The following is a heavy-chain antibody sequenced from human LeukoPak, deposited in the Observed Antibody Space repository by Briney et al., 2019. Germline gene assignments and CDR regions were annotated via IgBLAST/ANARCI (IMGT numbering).Heavy chain of an antibody. CDR1: GGSISSGGYY. CDR3: ARDRIAVAGTAFDY. D-gene: IGHD6-19*01. J-gene: IGHJ4*02. CDR2: IYYSGST. Sequence: SQTLSLTCTVSGGSISSGGYYWSWIRQHPGKGLEWIGYIYYSGSTNYNPSLKSRVTISVDKSKNQFSLKLSSVTAADTAVYYCARDRIAVAGTAFDYWGQGTLVTVSS. V-gene: IGHV4-31*03.